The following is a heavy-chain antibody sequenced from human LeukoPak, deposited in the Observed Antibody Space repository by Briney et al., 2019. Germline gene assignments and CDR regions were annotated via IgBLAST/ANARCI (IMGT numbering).Heavy chain of an antibody. CDR2: IYTSGST. D-gene: IGHD3-10*01. J-gene: IGHJ4*02. Sequence: PSETLSLTCTVSGGSINSYYWSWIRQPAGKGLEWIGRIYTSGSTNYNPSLKSRVTMSVDTSKNQFSLKLSSVTAADTAVYYCARRVTMVRGVIPRGKFDYWGQGTLVTVSS. CDR3: ARRVTMVRGVIPRGKFDY. V-gene: IGHV4-4*07. CDR1: GGSINSYY.